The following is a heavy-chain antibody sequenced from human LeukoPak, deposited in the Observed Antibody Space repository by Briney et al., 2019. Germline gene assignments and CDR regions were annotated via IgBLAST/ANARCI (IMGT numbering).Heavy chain of an antibody. CDR1: GFTFSSYA. J-gene: IGHJ4*02. CDR2: ISGRGGST. D-gene: IGHD2-2*01. V-gene: IGHV3-23*01. CDR3: AKSMAGYCDSTIDN. Sequence: GGSLRLSCAASGFTFSSYAMSWVRQAPGKGLEWVSAISGRGGSTYYADYVKGWSTISRGNSKNMLYLQMNSLRAEDTAVYYCAKSMAGYCDSTIDNWGQGTLVTVSS.